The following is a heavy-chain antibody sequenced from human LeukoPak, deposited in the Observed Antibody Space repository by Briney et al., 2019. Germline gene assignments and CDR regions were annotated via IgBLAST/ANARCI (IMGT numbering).Heavy chain of an antibody. Sequence: GGSLSLSCAASGFTFSSYWMSWVRQAPGKGLEWVANIRQDGSEKYYVDSVKGRFTISRDNAKNSLYLQMNSLRAEDTAVYYCARDLQYYDFWSGAHHPYYFDYWGQGTLVTVSS. V-gene: IGHV3-7*01. CDR2: IRQDGSEK. CDR1: GFTFSSYW. CDR3: ARDLQYYDFWSGAHHPYYFDY. J-gene: IGHJ4*02. D-gene: IGHD3-3*01.